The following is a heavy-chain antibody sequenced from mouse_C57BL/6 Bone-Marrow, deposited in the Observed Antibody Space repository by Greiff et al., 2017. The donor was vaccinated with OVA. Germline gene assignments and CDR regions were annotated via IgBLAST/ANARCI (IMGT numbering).Heavy chain of an antibody. CDR2: IDPSDSYT. V-gene: IGHV1-69*01. CDR1: GYTFTSYW. D-gene: IGHD2-14*01. CDR3: AGIGPSMDY. Sequence: QVQLQQPGAELVMPGASVKLSCKASGYTFTSYWMHWVKQRPGQGLEWIGEIDPSDSYTNYNHKFKGKSTLTVDKSSSTAYMQLSSLTSEDSAVYYCAGIGPSMDYWGQGTSVTVSS. J-gene: IGHJ4*01.